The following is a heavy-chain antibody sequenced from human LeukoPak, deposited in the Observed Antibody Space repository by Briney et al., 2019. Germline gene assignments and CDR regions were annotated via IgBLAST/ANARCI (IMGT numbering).Heavy chain of an antibody. D-gene: IGHD4-17*01. CDR3: ARHSTTVTYYYYYMDV. CDR2: ISSSSSYI. CDR1: GFTFSSYS. J-gene: IGHJ6*03. Sequence: GGSLRLSCAASGFTFSSYSMNWVRQAPGKGLEWVSSISSSSSYIYYADSVKGRFTISRDNAKNSLYLRMNSLRAEDTAVYYCARHSTTVTYYYYYMDVWGKGTTVTVSS. V-gene: IGHV3-21*01.